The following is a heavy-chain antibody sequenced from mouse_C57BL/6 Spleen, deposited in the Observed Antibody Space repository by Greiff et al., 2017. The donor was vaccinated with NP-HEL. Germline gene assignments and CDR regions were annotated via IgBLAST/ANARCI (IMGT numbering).Heavy chain of an antibody. CDR1: GFTFSSYA. V-gene: IGHV5-9-1*02. J-gene: IGHJ4*01. D-gene: IGHD3-2*01. Sequence: EVKLVESGEGLVKPGGSLKLSCAASGFTFSSYAMSWVRQTPEKRLEWVAYISSGGDYIYYADTVKGRFTISRDNARNTLYLQMSSLKSEDTAMYYCTREFGRQGDYAMDYWGQGTSVTVSS. CDR2: ISSGGDYI. CDR3: TREFGRQGDYAMDY.